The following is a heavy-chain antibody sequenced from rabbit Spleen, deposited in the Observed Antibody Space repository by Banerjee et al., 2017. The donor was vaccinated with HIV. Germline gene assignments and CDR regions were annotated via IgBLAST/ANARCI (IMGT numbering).Heavy chain of an antibody. J-gene: IGHJ3*01. D-gene: IGHD3-1*01. CDR2: IYAGSSGDT. V-gene: IGHV1S45*01. Sequence: EQLVESGGGLVQPAGSLTLTCKASGFSFSSGYYMSWVRQAPGKGLEWIGCIYAGSSGDTYYASWAKGRFTISKTSSTTVTLQMTSLTAADTATYFCARDLPGAIGWNFYLWGQGTLVTVS. CDR1: GFSFSSGYY. CDR3: ARDLPGAIGWNFYL.